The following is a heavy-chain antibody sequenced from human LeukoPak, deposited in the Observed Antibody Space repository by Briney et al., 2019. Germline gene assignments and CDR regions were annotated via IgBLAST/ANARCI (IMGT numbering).Heavy chain of an antibody. J-gene: IGHJ4*02. CDR2: ISSSSSTI. V-gene: IGHV3-48*01. D-gene: IGHD3-22*01. CDR3: ARTPGDYYDSSGYPFFDY. CDR1: GFTFSSYS. Sequence: PGGSLRLSCAASGFTFSSYSMNWVRQAPGKGLEWVSYISSSSSTIYYADSVKGRFTISRDNAKNSLYLQMNSLRAEDTAVYYCARTPGDYYDSSGYPFFDYWGQGTLVTVSS.